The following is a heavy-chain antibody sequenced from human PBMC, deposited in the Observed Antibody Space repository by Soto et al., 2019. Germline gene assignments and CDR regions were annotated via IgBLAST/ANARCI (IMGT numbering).Heavy chain of an antibody. D-gene: IGHD3-22*01. CDR1: GYTFTSYD. CDR3: ACGLGFLHSSQLSKYYYEMDV. J-gene: IGHJ6*04. Sequence: QVQLVQPGAEVKKPGASVKVSCKAVGYTFTSYDINWVRQATGQGLEWMGWMHPNNGNTEYAERFQGRVTMTTNTSINTAYRELSRLRFEDTAVYYWACGLGFLHSSQLSKYYYEMDVWGKGTTVTVSS. V-gene: IGHV1-8*01. CDR2: MHPNNGNT.